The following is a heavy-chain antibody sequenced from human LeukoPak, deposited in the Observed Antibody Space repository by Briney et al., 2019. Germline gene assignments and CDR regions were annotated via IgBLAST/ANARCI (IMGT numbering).Heavy chain of an antibody. Sequence: PGGSLGLSCAASGFTFSSYSMNWVRQAPGKGLEWVSYISSSSSTIYYADSVKGRFTISRDNAKNSLYLQMNSLRDEDTAVYYCARKYYYDSSGYIYWGQGTLVTVSS. V-gene: IGHV3-48*02. J-gene: IGHJ4*02. D-gene: IGHD3-22*01. CDR3: ARKYYYDSSGYIY. CDR2: ISSSSSTI. CDR1: GFTFSSYS.